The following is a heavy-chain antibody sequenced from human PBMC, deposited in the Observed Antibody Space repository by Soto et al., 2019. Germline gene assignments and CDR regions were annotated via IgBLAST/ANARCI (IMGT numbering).Heavy chain of an antibody. CDR3: ARDLSWGSNWYYYIDV. CDR1: EFTFSNYA. V-gene: IGHV3-23*01. D-gene: IGHD7-27*01. J-gene: IGHJ6*03. Sequence: PGGSLRLSCAASEFTFSNYAMSWVRQAPGKGLEWVSSISDNGGTTYYADSVKGRFTISRDNARNSLYLQMNSLRAEDTAVYYCARDLSWGSNWYYYIDVWGKGTTVTVSS. CDR2: ISDNGGTT.